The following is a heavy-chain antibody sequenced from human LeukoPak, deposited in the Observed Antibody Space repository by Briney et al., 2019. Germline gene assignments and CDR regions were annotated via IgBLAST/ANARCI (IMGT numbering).Heavy chain of an antibody. D-gene: IGHD3-3*01. CDR3: ARDSIFGAMDV. V-gene: IGHV4-59*01. Sequence: SETLSLTCTVSGGSISSYYWSWIRQPPGKGLEWIGYIYYSGSTNYNPSLKSRVTISVDTSKNQFSLKLSSVTAADTAVYYCARDSIFGAMDVWGKGTTVTVSS. J-gene: IGHJ6*03. CDR2: IYYSGST. CDR1: GGSISSYY.